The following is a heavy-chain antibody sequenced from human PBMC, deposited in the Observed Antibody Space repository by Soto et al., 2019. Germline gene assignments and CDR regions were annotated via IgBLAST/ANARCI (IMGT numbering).Heavy chain of an antibody. V-gene: IGHV1-2*04. CDR3: ARGRNLRFLEWWDRGHYGMDV. CDR2: INPNSGGT. Sequence: QVQLVQSGAEVKKPGASVKVSCKASGYTFTGYYMHWVRQAPGQGLEWMGWINPNSGGTNYAQKFQGWVTMTRDTSISTAYMELSRLRSDDTAVYYCARGRNLRFLEWWDRGHYGMDVWGQGTTVTVSS. D-gene: IGHD3-3*01. CDR1: GYTFTGYY. J-gene: IGHJ6*02.